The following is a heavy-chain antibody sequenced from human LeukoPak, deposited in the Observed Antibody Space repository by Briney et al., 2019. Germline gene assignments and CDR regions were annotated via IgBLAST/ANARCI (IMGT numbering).Heavy chain of an antibody. CDR2: ISSSSSYI. J-gene: IGHJ4*02. D-gene: IGHD6-6*01. Sequence: GGSLRLSCAASGFTFSSYSMNWVRQAPGKGLEWVSSISSSSSYIYYADSVKGRFTISRDNAKNSLYLQMNSLRAEDTAVYYCASTPSIAARPNYWGQGTLVTVSS. CDR1: GFTFSSYS. V-gene: IGHV3-21*01. CDR3: ASTPSIAARPNY.